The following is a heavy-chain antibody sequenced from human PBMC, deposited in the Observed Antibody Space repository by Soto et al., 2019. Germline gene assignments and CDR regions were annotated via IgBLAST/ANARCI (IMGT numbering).Heavy chain of an antibody. V-gene: IGHV3-15*07. D-gene: IGHD2-15*01. Sequence: EVQLVESGGGLVKPGGSLRLSCAASGFTFSDAWMNWVRQAQGKGLEWVGRIRRKTDGGPTDYAATVKGRFTISRDDSTNTLFLQMSSLQTEDTAMYYCTTDGLISGGSYFELWGQGTLVTVSS. CDR3: TTDGLISGGSYFEL. CDR2: IRRKTDGGPT. CDR1: GFTFSDAW. J-gene: IGHJ4*02.